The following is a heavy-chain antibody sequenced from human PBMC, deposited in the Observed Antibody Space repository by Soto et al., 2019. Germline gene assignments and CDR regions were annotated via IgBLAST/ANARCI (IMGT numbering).Heavy chain of an antibody. J-gene: IGHJ4*02. CDR1: GGSLSGYY. CDR2: IKDGGYT. V-gene: IGHV4-34*01. D-gene: IGHD5-12*01. Sequence: QVQLQQWGAGLLKPSETLSLNCAVNGGSLSGYYWRWIRQPPGKGLEWIGEIKDGGYTNYSPSLKSRATISSDTSNNQCSLRLNSVTAADTGVYYCARGQEGVVATHWDQGALVTVSS. CDR3: ARGQEGVVATH.